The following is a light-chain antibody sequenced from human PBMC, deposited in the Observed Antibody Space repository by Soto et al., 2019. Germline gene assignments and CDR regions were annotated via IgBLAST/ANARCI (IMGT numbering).Light chain of an antibody. V-gene: IGKV1-33*01. Sequence: DIHMTQFPSSLSASVGDRVTITCQASQDITNDLNWYQQKPGEAPNLLIYDAYKLKTGVPSRLSGSGTGTDFTFTINSLQPEDIATYFCQQYDSLPYTFGQGSKLEVK. J-gene: IGKJ2*01. CDR2: DAY. CDR3: QQYDSLPYT. CDR1: QDITND.